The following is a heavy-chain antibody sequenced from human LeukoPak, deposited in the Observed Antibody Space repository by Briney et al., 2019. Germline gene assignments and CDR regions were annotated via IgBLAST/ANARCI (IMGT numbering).Heavy chain of an antibody. V-gene: IGHV3-9*01. Sequence: GGSLRLSCAASGFSVNNYAMSWVRQAPGKGLEWVSGISWNSGSIGYADSVKGRFTISRDNAKNSLYLQINSLRAEDTALYYCAKDIHAEDYYYSYMDVWGKGTTVTVSS. J-gene: IGHJ6*03. CDR3: AKDIHAEDYYYSYMDV. CDR2: ISWNSGSI. D-gene: IGHD2-2*01. CDR1: GFSVNNYA.